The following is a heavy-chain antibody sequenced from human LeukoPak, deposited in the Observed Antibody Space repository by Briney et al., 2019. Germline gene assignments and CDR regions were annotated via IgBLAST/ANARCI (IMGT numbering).Heavy chain of an antibody. V-gene: IGHV4-39*07. J-gene: IGHJ6*02. Sequence: RPSETLSLTCTVSGGSISSSSYYWGWIRQPPGKGLEWIGSISYSGSTYYNPSLKSRVTMSVDTSKNQFSLKLSSVTAADTAVYYCARRARYCSSTSRTWGCGYYYYGMDVWGQGTTVTVSS. CDR2: ISYSGST. CDR3: ARRARYCSSTSRTWGCGYYYYGMDV. CDR1: GGSISSSSYY. D-gene: IGHD2-2*01.